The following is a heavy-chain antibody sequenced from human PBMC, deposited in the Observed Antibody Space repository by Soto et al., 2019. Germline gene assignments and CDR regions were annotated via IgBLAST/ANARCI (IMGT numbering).Heavy chain of an antibody. V-gene: IGHV1-3*01. J-gene: IGHJ6*02. CDR1: GYTFTSYA. CDR3: ARLYSSGWRYYYYYGMDV. CDR2: INAGNGNT. Sequence: ASVKVSCKASGYTFTSYAMHWVRQAPGQRLEWMGWINAGNGNTKYSQKFQGRVTITRDTSASTAYMELRSLRSDDTAVYYCARLYSSGWRYYYYYGMDVWGQGTTVTVSS. D-gene: IGHD6-19*01.